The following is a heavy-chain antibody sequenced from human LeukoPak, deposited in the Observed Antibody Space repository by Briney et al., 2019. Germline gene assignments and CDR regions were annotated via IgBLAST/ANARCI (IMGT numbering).Heavy chain of an antibody. CDR3: TSDRSPGATNY. D-gene: IGHD1-14*01. J-gene: IGHJ4*02. CDR2: IRSKANSYAT. V-gene: IGHV3-73*01. Sequence: GGSLRLSCAASGFTFSGSAMRWVRQASGKGLEWVGRIRSKANSYATAYAASVKGRFTISRDDSKNTAYLQMNSLKTEDTAVYYCTSDRSPGATNYWGQGTLVTVSS. CDR1: GFTFSGSA.